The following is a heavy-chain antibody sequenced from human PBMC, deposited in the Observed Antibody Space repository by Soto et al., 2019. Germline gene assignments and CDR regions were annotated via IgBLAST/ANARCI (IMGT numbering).Heavy chain of an antibody. CDR2: ISSSSSYT. CDR1: VFTFSDYY. D-gene: IGHD3-22*01. CDR3: PKDGRIDYYDSIDPN. V-gene: IGHV3-11*06. Sequence: GGSLRLSCSASVFTFSDYYMSWIRQAPGKGLEWVSYISSSSSYTNYADSVKGRFTISRDNAKNSLYLQMNSLRAEDTAVYYCPKDGRIDYYDSIDPNWCKVILVSAS. J-gene: IGHJ4*02.